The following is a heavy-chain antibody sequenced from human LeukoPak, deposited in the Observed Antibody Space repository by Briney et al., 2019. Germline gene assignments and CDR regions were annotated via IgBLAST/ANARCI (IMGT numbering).Heavy chain of an antibody. CDR1: GGSISSFY. D-gene: IGHD6-19*01. Sequence: SETLSLTCTVSGGSISSFYWSWIRQPPGKGLEWIGYIHYTGSTNYNPSLKSRVTISVDTSKNQFSLKLSSVTAADTAVYYCARYSSAGNYFDYWGQGTLVTVSS. CDR3: ARYSSAGNYFDY. CDR2: IHYTGST. J-gene: IGHJ4*02. V-gene: IGHV4-59*12.